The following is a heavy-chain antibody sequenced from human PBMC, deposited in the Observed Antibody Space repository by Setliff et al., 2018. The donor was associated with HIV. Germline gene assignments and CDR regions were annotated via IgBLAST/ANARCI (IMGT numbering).Heavy chain of an antibody. V-gene: IGHV4-59*11. CDR2: IYPSAST. CDR3: GRHDGTYCGGDCYLLGYFDL. D-gene: IGHD2-21*02. CDR1: GGSISGHY. Sequence: PSETLSLTCTVSGGSISGHYWSWIRQPPGKGLEWIGYIYPSASTHYNPSLKSRVTISLDTSKNQFSLKLSSVTAADTAVYYCGRHDGTYCGGDCYLLGYFDLWGRGTLVTVSS. J-gene: IGHJ2*01.